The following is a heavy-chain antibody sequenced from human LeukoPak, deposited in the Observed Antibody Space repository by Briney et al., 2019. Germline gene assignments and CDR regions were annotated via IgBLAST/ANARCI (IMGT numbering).Heavy chain of an antibody. V-gene: IGHV1-69*05. CDR3: ARRWPHSSGYYLFDY. CDR2: IIPIFGTT. J-gene: IGHJ4*02. CDR1: GGTFSSHG. D-gene: IGHD3-22*01. Sequence: ALVKVSCKASGGTFSSHGLSWVRQAPGQGLEWMGGIIPIFGTTNYAQNFQGRVTITMDESTSTAYMELSSLRADDTAVYYCARRWPHSSGYYLFDYWGQGTLVTVSS.